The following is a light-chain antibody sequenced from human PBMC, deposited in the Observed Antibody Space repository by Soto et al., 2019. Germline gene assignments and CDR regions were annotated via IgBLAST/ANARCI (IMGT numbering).Light chain of an antibody. V-gene: IGLV2-8*01. CDR2: EVT. J-gene: IGLJ2*01. Sequence: QSVLTQPPSASGSPRQSVTISCTGTSSDVGGYNYVSWYQQHPGKVPKLLIYEVTRRPSGVTDRFSGSKSGNTASLTVSALQAADEAPYSCSSSAGNNVVIFGGGTKLTVL. CDR1: SSDVGGYNY. CDR3: SSSAGNNVVI.